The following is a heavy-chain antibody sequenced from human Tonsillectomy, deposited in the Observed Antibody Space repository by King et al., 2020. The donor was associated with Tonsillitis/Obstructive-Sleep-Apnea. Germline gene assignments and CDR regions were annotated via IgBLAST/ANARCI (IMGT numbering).Heavy chain of an antibody. D-gene: IGHD2-2*01. V-gene: IGHV4-59*01. CDR1: GGSISSYY. CDR2: IYYSGST. Sequence: VQLQESGPGLVKPSETLSLTCTVSGGSISSYYWSWIRQPPGKGLEWIGYIYYSGSTNYNPSLKSRVTLSVDTSKNQFSLKLSSVTAADTAVYYCAREVVPAATNYYYYGMYVWGQGTTVTVSS. CDR3: AREVVPAATNYYYYGMYV. J-gene: IGHJ6*02.